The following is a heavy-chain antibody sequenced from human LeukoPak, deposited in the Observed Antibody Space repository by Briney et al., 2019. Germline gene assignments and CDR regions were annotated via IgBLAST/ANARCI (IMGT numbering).Heavy chain of an antibody. CDR3: ARDFRPVRASLPAVAFDI. Sequence: PGGSLRLSCAASGFTFSSYWMSWVRQAPGKGLEWVANIKQDGSEKYYVDSVKGRFTISRDNAKNSLYLQMNSLRAEDTAVYYCARDFRPVRASLPAVAFDIWGQGTMVTVSS. D-gene: IGHD1-26*01. V-gene: IGHV3-7*01. CDR2: IKQDGSEK. J-gene: IGHJ3*02. CDR1: GFTFSSYW.